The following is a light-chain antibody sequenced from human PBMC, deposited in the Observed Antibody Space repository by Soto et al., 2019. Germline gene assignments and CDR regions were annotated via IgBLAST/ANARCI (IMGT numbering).Light chain of an antibody. CDR3: QQYNSYPYT. J-gene: IGKJ2*01. CDR1: QSISSW. CDR2: DAS. V-gene: IGKV1-5*01. Sequence: DIQMTQSPSTLSASVGDRVTITCRASQSISSWLAWYQQKPGKAPKLLIYDASSLESGGPSRFSGSGSGTGFTITISSLQPDDFATYYCQQYNSYPYTFGQGTKVEIK.